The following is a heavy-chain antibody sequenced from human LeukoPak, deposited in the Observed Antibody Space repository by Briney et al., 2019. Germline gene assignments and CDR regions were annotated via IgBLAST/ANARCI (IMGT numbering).Heavy chain of an antibody. CDR2: ISWNSGSI. CDR3: AKDIAGGCSYGYDAFDI. J-gene: IGHJ3*02. Sequence: GGSLRLSCAASGFTFDDYAMHWVRQAPGKGLEWVSGISWNSGSIGYADSVKGRFTISRDNAKNSLYLQMNSLRAEDMALYYWAKDIAGGCSYGYDAFDIWGQGTMVTVSS. CDR1: GFTFDDYA. V-gene: IGHV3-9*03. D-gene: IGHD5-18*01.